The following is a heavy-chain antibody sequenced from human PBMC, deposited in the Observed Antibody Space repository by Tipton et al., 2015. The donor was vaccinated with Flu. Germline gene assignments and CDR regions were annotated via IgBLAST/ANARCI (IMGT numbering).Heavy chain of an antibody. Sequence: TLSLTCSVSGGSISRYYWSWIRQPVGKGPEWIGRTHTSGNTNYNSSFGSRLTMSVDTSKSQFSMTLTSVTVADTAVYYCASGNFYDSSGYFAFWGQGILVTVSS. V-gene: IGHV4-4*07. CDR3: ASGNFYDSSGYFAF. CDR2: THTSGNT. CDR1: GGSISRYY. J-gene: IGHJ4*02. D-gene: IGHD3-22*01.